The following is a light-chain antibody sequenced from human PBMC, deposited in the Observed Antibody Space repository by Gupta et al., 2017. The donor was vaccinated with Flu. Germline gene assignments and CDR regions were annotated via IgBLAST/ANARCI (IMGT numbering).Light chain of an antibody. Sequence: DIQMTQSPSSMSASVGDRVTITCRASQFIDSWLGWYQQKPGQPPKLMIYDSSILRGGVPSRFNGSGSGTEFSLTITGLQSEDFATYYCQQAYSFPRTFGQGTRVDIK. V-gene: IGKV1-12*01. J-gene: IGKJ1*01. CDR3: QQAYSFPRT. CDR1: QFIDSW. CDR2: DSS.